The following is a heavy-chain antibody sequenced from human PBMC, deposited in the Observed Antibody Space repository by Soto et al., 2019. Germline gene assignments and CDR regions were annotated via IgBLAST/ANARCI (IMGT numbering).Heavy chain of an antibody. J-gene: IGHJ5*02. CDR2: ISPHNGDT. V-gene: IGHV1-18*01. Sequence: QVQLVQSGAEVTKPGASVKVSCKASGYMFISYGISWVRQAPGQGLEWMGWISPHNGDTNYAQKFQGRVTMTTDTSTSTAYMEIRSVTSDDTAAYYCATTGRDYYGAGSSFAPWGQGTLVTVSS. CDR3: ATTGRDYYGAGSSFAP. D-gene: IGHD3-10*01. CDR1: GYMFISYG.